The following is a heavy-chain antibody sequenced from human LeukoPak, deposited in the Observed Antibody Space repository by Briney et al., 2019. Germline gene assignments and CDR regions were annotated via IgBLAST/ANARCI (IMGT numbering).Heavy chain of an antibody. Sequence: PGGSLRLSCAASGFTFSSYAMSWVRQAPGKGLEWVSSISSSSGYIYYADSVKGRFTISRDNSKSTLYLEVSSLRAEDTAVYYCARGGYFDILTGYYQTQYYYPMDVWGRGTTVTVSS. CDR2: ISSSSGYI. CDR3: ARGGYFDILTGYYQTQYYYPMDV. CDR1: GFTFSSYA. V-gene: IGHV3-21*06. D-gene: IGHD3-9*01. J-gene: IGHJ6*02.